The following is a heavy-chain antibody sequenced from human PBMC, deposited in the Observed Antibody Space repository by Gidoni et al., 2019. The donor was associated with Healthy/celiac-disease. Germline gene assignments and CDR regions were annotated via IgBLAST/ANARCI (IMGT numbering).Heavy chain of an antibody. J-gene: IGHJ4*02. Sequence: QVQLQQWGAGLLKPSETLSLTCAVYGGSFSGYYWSWIRQPPGKGLEWIGEINHSGSTNYNPSLKSRVTISVDTSKNQFSLKLSSVTAADTAVYYCASRDIRIRPYTDYWGQGTLVTVSS. CDR1: GGSFSGYY. CDR2: INHSGST. CDR3: ASRDIRIRPYTDY. D-gene: IGHD1-1*01. V-gene: IGHV4-34*01.